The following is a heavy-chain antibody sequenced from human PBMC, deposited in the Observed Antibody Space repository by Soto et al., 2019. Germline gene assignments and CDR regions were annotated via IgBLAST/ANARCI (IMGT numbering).Heavy chain of an antibody. V-gene: IGHV5-51*01. CDR2: IYPGDSDT. D-gene: IGHD2-15*01. CDR3: TRPYSGSVGRAIY. Sequence: EESLEISCKGSGYSVTNYSSGWVRQIPGKGLEWMGIIYPGDSDTSYSPSFPGQVPISAEKSISTAYLQWSSLKASDTAMYYCTRPYSGSVGRAIYRGQGTLVTVSS. J-gene: IGHJ4*02. CDR1: GYSVTNYS.